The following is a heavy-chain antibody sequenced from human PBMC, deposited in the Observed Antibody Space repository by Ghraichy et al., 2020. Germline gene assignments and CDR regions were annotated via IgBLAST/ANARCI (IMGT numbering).Heavy chain of an antibody. J-gene: IGHJ4*02. CDR1: GFTFSPYS. CDR2: ISSSGSYI. CDR3: ARDQEQWLENCFDY. V-gene: IGHV3-21*01. D-gene: IGHD6-19*01. Sequence: GSLRLSCAASGFTFSPYSMNWVRQAPGKGLEWVSSISSSGSYISYADSVKGRFTISRDNAKNSLYLQMNSLRAEDTAVYYCARDQEQWLENCFDYWGQGTLVTVSS.